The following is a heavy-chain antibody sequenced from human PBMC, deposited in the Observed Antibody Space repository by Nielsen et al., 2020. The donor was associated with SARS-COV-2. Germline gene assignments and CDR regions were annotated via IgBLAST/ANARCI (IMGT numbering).Heavy chain of an antibody. V-gene: IGHV1-3*01. CDR1: GYTFTSYA. D-gene: IGHD6-6*01. J-gene: IGHJ6*02. CDR3: ARQILEYSSSSAGIGLIGYYYGMDV. CDR2: INAGNGNT. Sequence: ASVKVSCKASGYTFTSYAMHWVRQAPGQRLEWMGWINAGNGNTKYSQKFQGRVTITRDTSASTAYMELSSLRSEGTAVYYCARQILEYSSSSAGIGLIGYYYGMDVWGQGTTVTVSS.